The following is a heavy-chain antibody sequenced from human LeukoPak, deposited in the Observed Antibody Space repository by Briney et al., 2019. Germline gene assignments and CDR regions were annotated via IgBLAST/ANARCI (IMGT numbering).Heavy chain of an antibody. CDR1: GGSISSNSYY. CDR3: ARVVQSTDSSGFYLPEYFQH. CDR2: IYYSGST. Sequence: SETLSLTCAVSGGSISSNSYYWGWIRQPPGKGLEWIGSIYYSGSTYYNPSLKSRVTISVDTSKNQFSLKLRSVTAADTAVYYCARVVQSTDSSGFYLPEYFQHWGQGTLVTVSS. J-gene: IGHJ1*01. V-gene: IGHV4-39*07. D-gene: IGHD3-22*01.